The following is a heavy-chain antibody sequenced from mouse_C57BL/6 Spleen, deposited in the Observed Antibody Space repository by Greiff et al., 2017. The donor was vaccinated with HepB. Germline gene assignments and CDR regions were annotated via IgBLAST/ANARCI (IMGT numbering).Heavy chain of an antibody. CDR1: GYTFTDYY. V-gene: IGHV1-26*01. J-gene: IGHJ2*01. Sequence: VQLQQSGPELVKPGASVKISCKASGYTFTDYYMNWVKQSHGKSLEWIGDINPNNGGTSYNQKLKGKATMPVDKSSSKAYMELRSLTSEDSAVYYFATHDDYDHFDYWGQGTTLTVSS. CDR3: ATHDDYDHFDY. D-gene: IGHD2-4*01. CDR2: INPNNGGT.